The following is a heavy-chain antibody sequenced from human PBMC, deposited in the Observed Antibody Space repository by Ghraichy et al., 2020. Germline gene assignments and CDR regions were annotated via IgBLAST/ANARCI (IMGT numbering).Heavy chain of an antibody. V-gene: IGHV4-34*01. Sequence: SETLSLTCAVYGGSFSGYYWSWIRQPPGKGLEWIGEINHSGSTNYNPSLKSRVTISVDTSKNQFSLKLSSVTAADTAVYYCARGDYVILTGYYPYYYYYGMDVWGQGTTVTVSS. CDR2: INHSGST. J-gene: IGHJ6*02. D-gene: IGHD3-9*01. CDR1: GGSFSGYY. CDR3: ARGDYVILTGYYPYYYYYGMDV.